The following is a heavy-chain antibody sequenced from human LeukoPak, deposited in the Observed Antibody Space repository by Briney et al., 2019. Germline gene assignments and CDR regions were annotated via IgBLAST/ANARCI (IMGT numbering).Heavy chain of an antibody. CDR1: GYTFTGYY. D-gene: IGHD4-17*01. Sequence: GASVKVSCKASGYTFTGYYLHWVRQAPGQGLEWMGFINPSGGSTSYAQKFQGRVTMTRDTSTSTVYMGLSSLRSEDTAVYYCARDRHDYGDYGSYYYYGMDVWGQGTTVTVSS. CDR2: INPSGGST. CDR3: ARDRHDYGDYGSYYYYGMDV. V-gene: IGHV1-46*01. J-gene: IGHJ6*02.